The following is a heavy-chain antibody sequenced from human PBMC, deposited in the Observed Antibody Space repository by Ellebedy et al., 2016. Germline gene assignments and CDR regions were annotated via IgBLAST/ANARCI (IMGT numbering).Heavy chain of an antibody. J-gene: IGHJ5*02. CDR3: ARGLYFDSSGYYYWFDA. Sequence: SETLSLTXIVSGGSVINYGAYWSWIRQPPGRGLEWIGYIYYSGSTKFNPSLKSRVSMSVDTSKNQFSLRLNSVTAADTAVYYCARGLYFDSSGYYYWFDAWGQGTLVTVSS. CDR1: GGSVINYGAY. V-gene: IGHV4-61*08. CDR2: IYYSGST. D-gene: IGHD3-22*01.